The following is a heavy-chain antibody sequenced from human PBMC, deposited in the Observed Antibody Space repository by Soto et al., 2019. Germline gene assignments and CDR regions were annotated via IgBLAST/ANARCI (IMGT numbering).Heavy chain of an antibody. J-gene: IGHJ4*02. CDR3: ARVPEAGRPLFDY. Sequence: PGGSLRLSCAASGFTVSSNYMSWVRQAPGKGLEWVSVIYSGGSTYYADSVKGRFTISRDNSKNTLYLQMNSLRAEDTAVYYCARVPEAGRPLFDYWGQGALVTVSS. CDR2: IYSGGST. D-gene: IGHD6-6*01. CDR1: GFTVSSNY. V-gene: IGHV3-53*01.